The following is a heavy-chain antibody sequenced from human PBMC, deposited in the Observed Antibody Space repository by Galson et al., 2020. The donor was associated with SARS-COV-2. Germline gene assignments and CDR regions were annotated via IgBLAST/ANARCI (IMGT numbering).Heavy chain of an antibody. CDR2: SDVGSGNT. Sequence: SVTVSCKASGFTFTSSAVQRVRQARGQRLEWIGGSDVGSGNTNYAQKFQERVTITRDMSTSTAYMELSSLRSEYTAVYYCAAPGGSSTSCHDAFDIWGQGTMVTVSS. D-gene: IGHD2-2*01. CDR1: GFTFTSSA. CDR3: AAPGGSSTSCHDAFDI. J-gene: IGHJ3*02. V-gene: IGHV1-58*01.